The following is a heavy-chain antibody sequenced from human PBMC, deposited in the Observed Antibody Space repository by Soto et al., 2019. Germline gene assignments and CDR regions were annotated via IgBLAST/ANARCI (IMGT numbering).Heavy chain of an antibody. CDR1: GDSVSSNSAA. Sequence: SQTLSLTCAISGDSVSSNSAAWNWIRQSPSRGLEWLGRTYHRSKWYNDYAVSVKSRITINPDTSKNQFSLQLNSVTPEDTAVYYCARVPNPFRLKIGYEDALDFWGQGTMVTLSS. CDR3: ARVPNPFRLKIGYEDALDF. D-gene: IGHD5-12*01. CDR2: TYHRSKWYN. J-gene: IGHJ3*01. V-gene: IGHV6-1*01.